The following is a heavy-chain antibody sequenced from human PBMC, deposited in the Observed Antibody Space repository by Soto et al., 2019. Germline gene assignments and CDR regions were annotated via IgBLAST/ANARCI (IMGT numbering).Heavy chain of an antibody. Sequence: SETLSLTCSVSGADINTYSWTWIRQPAGKGLEWVGRIYTSASINYNPSLKGRVTLSVDTSTNQVSLRLASVTAADTAIYYCARDREAGYNFYYGMDVWGQGTTVTVYS. D-gene: IGHD6-19*01. CDR2: IYTSASI. V-gene: IGHV4-4*07. J-gene: IGHJ6*02. CDR1: GADINTYS. CDR3: ARDREAGYNFYYGMDV.